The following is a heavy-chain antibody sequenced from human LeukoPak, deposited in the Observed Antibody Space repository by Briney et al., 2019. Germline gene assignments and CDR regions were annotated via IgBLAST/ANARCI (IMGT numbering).Heavy chain of an antibody. Sequence: GGSLRLSCAASGFTFSSYSMNWVRQAPGKGLEWVSSISSSSSYIYYADSVKGRFTISRDNAKNSLYLQMNSLRAEDTAVYYCARARYCSSTSCRYFDYWGQGTLVTVSS. CDR2: ISSSSSYI. CDR1: GFTFSSYS. V-gene: IGHV3-21*01. J-gene: IGHJ4*02. D-gene: IGHD2-2*01. CDR3: ARARYCSSTSCRYFDY.